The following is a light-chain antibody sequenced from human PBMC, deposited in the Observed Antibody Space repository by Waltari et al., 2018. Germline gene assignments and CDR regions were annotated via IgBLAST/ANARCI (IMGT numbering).Light chain of an antibody. Sequence: DIQLTQSPSSLSASVGDRVTITCRASQGISSYLAWYQQKPGKAPKLLIYKASSLQSGVPSRFGGSGSGTEFTLTISSLQPEDFAVYYCQQRYSYPFTFGPGTKLDIK. CDR2: KAS. CDR3: QQRYSYPFT. J-gene: IGKJ3*01. CDR1: QGISSY. V-gene: IGKV1-9*01.